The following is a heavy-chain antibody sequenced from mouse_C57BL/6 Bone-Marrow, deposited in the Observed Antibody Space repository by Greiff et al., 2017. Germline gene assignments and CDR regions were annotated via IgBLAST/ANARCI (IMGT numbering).Heavy chain of an antibody. CDR3: ARGHYQFAY. CDR2: INPSNGGT. D-gene: IGHD1-1*02. Sequence: VKQSCKASGYTFTSYWMHWVKQRPGQGLEWIGNINPSNGGTNYNEKFKSKATLTVDKSSSTAYMQLSSLTSEDSAVYYCARGHYQFAYWGQGTLVTVSA. J-gene: IGHJ3*01. CDR1: GYTFTSYW. V-gene: IGHV1-53*01.